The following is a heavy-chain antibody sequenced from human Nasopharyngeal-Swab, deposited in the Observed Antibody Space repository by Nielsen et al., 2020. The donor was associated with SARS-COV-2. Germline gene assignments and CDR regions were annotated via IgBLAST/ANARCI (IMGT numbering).Heavy chain of an antibody. CDR2: ISTKTGAP. CDR1: GYTFTSNV. Sequence: ASVKVSCKASGYTFTSNVLNWVRQAPGQGPEYIGWISTKTGAPTYAQAFTGRFVTSLDNSVSTTYLQISSLKADDTAVYYCARENQEYANIWIDYWGQGTQVTVSS. J-gene: IGHJ4*02. CDR3: ARENQEYANIWIDY. V-gene: IGHV7-4-1*02. D-gene: IGHD1-1*01.